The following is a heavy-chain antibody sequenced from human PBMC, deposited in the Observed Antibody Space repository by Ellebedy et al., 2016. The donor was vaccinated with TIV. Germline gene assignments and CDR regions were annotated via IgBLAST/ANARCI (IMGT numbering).Heavy chain of an antibody. D-gene: IGHD2-15*01. CDR1: GFTFSIYD. V-gene: IGHV3-48*03. J-gene: IGHJ4*02. Sequence: PGGSLRLSCLGSGFTFSIYDLNWVRQAPGRGLEWISYITGNSRTTFYADSVKGRFAVSSDNAKNVLYLQMNSLRGSDTAVYYCARYCSGGKCHGSPDYWGQGTLVTVSS. CDR2: ITGNSRTT. CDR3: ARYCSGGKCHGSPDY.